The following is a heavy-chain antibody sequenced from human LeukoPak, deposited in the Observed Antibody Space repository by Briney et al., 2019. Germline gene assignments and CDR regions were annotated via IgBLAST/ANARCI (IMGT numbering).Heavy chain of an antibody. CDR1: GYTFTSYD. Sequence: ASVKVSCNASGYTFTSYDINWVRQATGQRLEWMGWMNPNSGNTGYAEKFQGRVTMTRNTSISTAYMELRSLRSADTAVYYCAREGIVVVPAAVLRDYYYYYMDVWGKGTTVTVSS. J-gene: IGHJ6*03. D-gene: IGHD2-2*01. V-gene: IGHV1-8*01. CDR2: MNPNSGNT. CDR3: AREGIVVVPAAVLRDYYYYYMDV.